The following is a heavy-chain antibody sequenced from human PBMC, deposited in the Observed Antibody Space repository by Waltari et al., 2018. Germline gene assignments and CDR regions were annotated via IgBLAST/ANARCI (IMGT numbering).Heavy chain of an antibody. CDR1: GGSISSGSYY. CDR2: IYTSGST. D-gene: IGHD3-10*01. J-gene: IGHJ4*02. CDR3: AREKVRGVIE. Sequence: QVQLQESGPGLVKPSQTLSLTCTVSGGSISSGSYYWRWIRQPAGKGLEWIGRIYTSGSTNYNPSLKSRVTKSVDTSKNQFSLKLSSVTAADTAVYYCAREKVRGVIEWGQGTLVTVSS. V-gene: IGHV4-61*02.